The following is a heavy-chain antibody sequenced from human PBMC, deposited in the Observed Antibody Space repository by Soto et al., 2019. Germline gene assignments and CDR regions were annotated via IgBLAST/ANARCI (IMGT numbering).Heavy chain of an antibody. CDR3: ARSTLSTDFEH. V-gene: IGHV2-5*02. CDR1: GFSLTTGEVY. Sequence: SGPTLVKPTQTLTLTCTFSGFSLTTGEVYVGWIRQPPGKALEWLALIYGDNDKRYSPSLKSRLTINKDTSKNQVVLTMTNMDPVDTATYYCARSTLSTDFEHWGQGTLVTVSS. D-gene: IGHD2-8*02. CDR2: IYGDNDK. J-gene: IGHJ4*02.